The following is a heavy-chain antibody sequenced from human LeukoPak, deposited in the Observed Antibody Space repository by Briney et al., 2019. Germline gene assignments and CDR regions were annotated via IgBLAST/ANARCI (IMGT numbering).Heavy chain of an antibody. CDR3: ARGKKGGSSRPLDY. D-gene: IGHD1-26*01. V-gene: IGHV4-34*01. J-gene: IGHJ4*02. CDR2: INHSGST. Sequence: IPSETLSLTCAVYGGSFSGYCWSWIRQPPGKGLEWIGEINHSGSTNYNPSLKSRVTISVDTSKNQFSLKLSSVTAADTAVYYCARGKKGGSSRPLDYWGQGTLVTVSS. CDR1: GGSFSGYC.